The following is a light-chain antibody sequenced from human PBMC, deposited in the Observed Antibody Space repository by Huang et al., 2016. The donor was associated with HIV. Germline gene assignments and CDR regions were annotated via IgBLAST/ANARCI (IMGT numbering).Light chain of an antibody. V-gene: IGKV1-5*03. CDR2: RAS. J-gene: IGKJ2*01. CDR3: QQYNTYLYT. Sequence: DIQMTQSPSTLSASVGDRVTITCRASQNINTWLAWYQQKPGKAPNLLIYRASYLQIGVPSIFTGSGSGTEFTLTITSLQPDDLGTYDCQQYNTYLYTFGQGTKLEI. CDR1: QNINTW.